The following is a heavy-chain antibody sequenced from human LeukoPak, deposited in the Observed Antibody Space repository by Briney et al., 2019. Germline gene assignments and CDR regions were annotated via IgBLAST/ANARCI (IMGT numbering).Heavy chain of an antibody. CDR2: IPYDGSNK. V-gene: IGHV3-30*04. D-gene: IGHD3-10*01. Sequence: GGSLRLSCAASGFTFSTYAMHWVRQAPGKGLEWVAVIPYDGSNKYYADSVKGRFTISRENSKNRLYLQMNSLRPEDTAIYYCAKLFESGTYNNFFHYWGQGTLVTVSS. J-gene: IGHJ4*02. CDR1: GFTFSTYA. CDR3: AKLFESGTYNNFFHY.